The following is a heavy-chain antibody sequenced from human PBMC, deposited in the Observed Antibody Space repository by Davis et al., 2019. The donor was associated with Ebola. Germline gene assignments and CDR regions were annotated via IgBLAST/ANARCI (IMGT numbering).Heavy chain of an antibody. D-gene: IGHD6-6*01. CDR3: AREYSSSSWFDP. Sequence: GESLKISCAASGFTFSSYWMSWVRQAPGKGLEWVANIKQDGSEKYYVDSVKGRFTISRDNAKNSLYLQMNSLRAEDTAVYYCAREYSSSSWFDPWGQGTLVTVSS. CDR1: GFTFSSYW. CDR2: IKQDGSEK. V-gene: IGHV3-7*01. J-gene: IGHJ5*02.